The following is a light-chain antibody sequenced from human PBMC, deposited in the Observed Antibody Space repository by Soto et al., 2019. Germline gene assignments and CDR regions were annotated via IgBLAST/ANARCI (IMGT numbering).Light chain of an antibody. CDR1: SSDVGGYNY. CDR3: SSYAGSNNGV. V-gene: IGLV2-8*01. CDR2: EVS. J-gene: IGLJ3*02. Sequence: QSVLTQPPSASGSPGQSVTISCTGTSSDVGGYNYVSWYQQHPGKAPKLMIYEVSKRPSGVPDRFSGSKSANTASLTVSGLQAEDEADYYCSSYAGSNNGVFGGGTKLTVL.